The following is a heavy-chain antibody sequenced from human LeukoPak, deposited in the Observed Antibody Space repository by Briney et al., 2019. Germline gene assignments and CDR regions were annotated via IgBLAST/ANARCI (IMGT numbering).Heavy chain of an antibody. D-gene: IGHD6-13*01. J-gene: IGHJ6*04. CDR1: GFTFSNYA. V-gene: IGHV3-30*18. CDR2: ISNDGRKR. CDR3: AKGDGGRRRWYDFYFYGVDV. Sequence: GRSLRLSCVVSGFTFSNYAMHWVRQAPGKGLEWVAVISNDGRKRHYADAVKGRLSISRDNSKNALSLQFNSLRGDDTAVYYCAKGDGGRRRWYDFYFYGVDVWGKGTAVTVSS.